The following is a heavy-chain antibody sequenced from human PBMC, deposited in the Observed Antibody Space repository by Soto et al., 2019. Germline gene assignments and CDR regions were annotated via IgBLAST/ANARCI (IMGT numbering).Heavy chain of an antibody. V-gene: IGHV1-69*13. CDR2: IIPIFGTA. Sequence: GASVKVSCKASGGTFSSYAISWVRQAPGQGLEWMGGIIPIFGTANYAQKFQGRVTITADESTSTAYMELSSLRSEDTAVYYCARGGYNWKASPGDRDYYYYGMDVWGQGTTVTVSS. CDR1: GGTFSSYA. J-gene: IGHJ6*02. CDR3: ARGGYNWKASPGDRDYYYYGMDV. D-gene: IGHD1-1*01.